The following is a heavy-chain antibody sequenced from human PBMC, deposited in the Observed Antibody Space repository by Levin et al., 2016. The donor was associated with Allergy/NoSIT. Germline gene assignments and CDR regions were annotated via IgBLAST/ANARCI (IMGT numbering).Heavy chain of an antibody. CDR2: ISSSGSTI. J-gene: IGHJ3*02. CDR3: ALLRLRRSTFDI. V-gene: IGHV3-48*03. D-gene: IGHD4-17*01. CDR1: RFTFSSYE. Sequence: LSLTCAASRFTFSSYEMNWVRQAPGKGLEWVSYISSSGSTIYYADSVKGRFTISRDNAKNSLYLQMNSLRAEDTAVYYCALLRLRRSTFDIWGQGTMVTVSS.